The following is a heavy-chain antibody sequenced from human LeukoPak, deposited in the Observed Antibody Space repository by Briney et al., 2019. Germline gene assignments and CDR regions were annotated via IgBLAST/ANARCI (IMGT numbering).Heavy chain of an antibody. CDR2: ISGGGENT. J-gene: IGHJ5*02. CDR1: GFTFNIYG. D-gene: IGHD1-1*01. Sequence: GGSLRLSCAASGFTFNIYGMSWVRQAPGKGLEWVSTISGGGENTHYADSVKGRLTVSRDNSKNKMYLQMNNLRGDDTALYYCTKDVGPGYDWFDPWGQGTQVTVSS. CDR3: TKDVGPGYDWFDP. V-gene: IGHV3-23*01.